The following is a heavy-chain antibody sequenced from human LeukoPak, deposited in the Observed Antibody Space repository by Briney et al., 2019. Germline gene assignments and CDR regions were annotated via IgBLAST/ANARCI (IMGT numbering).Heavy chain of an antibody. CDR1: GFTVSGNY. CDR2: VYTDGNI. V-gene: IGHV3-53*01. J-gene: IGHJ4*02. Sequence: SGGWLRLSCTASGFTVSGNYMNWVRQAPGKGLEWVSVVYTDGNIYYADSVKGRFTISKDNSKNTVDLLMNNVRAEDTALYYCAKGKFGDPLNYWGQGTLVTVSS. D-gene: IGHD3-10*01. CDR3: AKGKFGDPLNY.